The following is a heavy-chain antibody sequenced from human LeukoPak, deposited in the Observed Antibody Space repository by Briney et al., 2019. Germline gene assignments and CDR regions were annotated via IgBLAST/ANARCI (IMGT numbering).Heavy chain of an antibody. Sequence: GGSLRLSCAASGFTFSSYSMNWVRQAPGKGLEWVSSISSSSSYIYYADSVKGRFTISRDNAKNSLYLQMNSLRAGDTAVYYCARDNYYYDSSGYYHFDYWGQGTLVTVSS. CDR2: ISSSSSYI. CDR3: ARDNYYYDSSGYYHFDY. CDR1: GFTFSSYS. V-gene: IGHV3-21*01. J-gene: IGHJ4*02. D-gene: IGHD3-22*01.